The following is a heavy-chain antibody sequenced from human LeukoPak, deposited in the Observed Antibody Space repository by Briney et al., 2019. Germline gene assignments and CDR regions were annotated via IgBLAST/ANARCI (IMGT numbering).Heavy chain of an antibody. J-gene: IGHJ4*02. CDR1: GGSISGYY. D-gene: IGHD3-10*01. Sequence: PSETLSLTCTVSGGSISGYYWSWIRQPPGKGLEWIGYIYYSGTTNYNPSLKSRVTISVDTSKNQFSLKLSSVTAADTAVYYCARAGVGITMVRGVNQHDYWGQGTLVPVSS. V-gene: IGHV4-59*12. CDR3: ARAGVGITMVRGVNQHDY. CDR2: IYYSGTT.